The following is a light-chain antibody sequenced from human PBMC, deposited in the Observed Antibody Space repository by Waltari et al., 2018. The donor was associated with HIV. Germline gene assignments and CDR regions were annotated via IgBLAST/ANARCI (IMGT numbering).Light chain of an antibody. V-gene: IGKV3-20*01. CDR3: QHYAISPPMYT. CDR2: GVS. Sequence: DIVLTQSPGTLSLSPGERAPLSFRASQSVDTTYLAWYQQKPGQAPRVLIYGVSSRATGIPDRFSGSGSETDFALTISRLEPEDFAVYYCQHYAISPPMYTLGQGTKVEIK. J-gene: IGKJ2*01. CDR1: QSVDTTY.